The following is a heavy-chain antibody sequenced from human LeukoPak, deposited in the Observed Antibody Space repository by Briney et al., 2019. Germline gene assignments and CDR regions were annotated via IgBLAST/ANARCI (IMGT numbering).Heavy chain of an antibody. CDR3: VKGYSYYMDV. CDR1: GVPISSSNS. D-gene: IGHD3-10*01. V-gene: IGHV3-23*01. CDR2: ISGSGVTT. J-gene: IGHJ6*03. Sequence: PSETLSLTCTVSGVPISSSNSYWGWIRQPPGKGLEWVAGISGSGVTTYYADSVKGRFTISRDNSKNTLYLQMNSLRAEDTAVYYCVKGYSYYMDVWGKGTTVTISS.